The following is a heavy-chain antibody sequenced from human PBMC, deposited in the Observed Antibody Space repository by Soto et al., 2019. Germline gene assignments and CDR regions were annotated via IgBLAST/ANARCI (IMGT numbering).Heavy chain of an antibody. CDR1: GFTFSNYS. J-gene: IGHJ4*02. D-gene: IGHD3-22*01. CDR2: ISATGVRT. Sequence: GGSLRLSCAASGFTFSNYSMNWVRQAPGKGLEWVSGISATGVRTYSADSVKGRFTMSRDNSKDTVYLEMNSLRAEDTAVYYYTKSRSAMIYYFDFWGLGAQVTVSS. CDR3: TKSRSAMIYYFDF. V-gene: IGHV3-23*01.